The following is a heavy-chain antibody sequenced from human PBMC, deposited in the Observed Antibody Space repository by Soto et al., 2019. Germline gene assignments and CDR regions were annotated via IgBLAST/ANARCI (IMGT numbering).Heavy chain of an antibody. CDR3: ARLIRNYDILTGYYLPYYYYMDV. J-gene: IGHJ6*03. CDR2: IYYSGST. V-gene: IGHV4-39*01. Sequence: SETLSLTCTVSGGSISSSSYYWGWIRQPPGKGLEWIGSIYYSGSTYYNPSLKSRVTISVDTSKNQFSLKLSSVTAADTAVYYCARLIRNYDILTGYYLPYYYYMDVWGKGTTVTVSS. CDR1: GGSISSSSYY. D-gene: IGHD3-9*01.